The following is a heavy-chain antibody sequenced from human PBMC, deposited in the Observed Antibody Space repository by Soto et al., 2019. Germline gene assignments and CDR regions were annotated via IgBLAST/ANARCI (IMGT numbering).Heavy chain of an antibody. CDR1: GFTFSSYG. CDR3: AGDDDFWSGYPLPLGY. J-gene: IGHJ4*02. CDR2: IWYDGSNK. D-gene: IGHD3-3*01. V-gene: IGHV3-33*01. Sequence: QVQLVESGGGVVQPGRSLRLSCAASGFTFSSYGMHWVRQAPGKGLEWVAVIWYDGSNKYYADSVKGRFTISRDNSKNPLYLQMNSLRAEDTAVYYCAGDDDFWSGYPLPLGYWGQGTLVTVSS.